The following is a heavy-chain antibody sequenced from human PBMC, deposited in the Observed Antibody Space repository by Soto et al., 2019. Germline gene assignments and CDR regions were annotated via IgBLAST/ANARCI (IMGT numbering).Heavy chain of an antibody. CDR2: ISAYNGNT. D-gene: IGHD2-15*01. CDR1: GYTFTSYG. V-gene: IGHV1-18*01. J-gene: IGHJ6*02. Sequence: ASVKVSCKASGYTFTSYGISWVRQAPGQGLEWMGWISAYNGNTNYAQKLQGRVTMTTDTSTSTAYMELRSLRPDDTAVYYCARDLVVAAIKYYYYGMDVWGQGTTVTVSS. CDR3: ARDLVVAAIKYYYYGMDV.